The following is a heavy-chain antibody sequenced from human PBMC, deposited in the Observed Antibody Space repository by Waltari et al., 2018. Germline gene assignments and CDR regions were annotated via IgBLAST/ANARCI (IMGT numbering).Heavy chain of an antibody. CDR1: GFTFSSYE. CDR2: MSSSGSTI. J-gene: IGHJ6*02. Sequence: EVQLVESGGGLVQPGGSLRLSCAASGFTFSSYEMNWVRQAPGKGLEWVSYMSSSGSTIYYADAVKGRFTISRDNAKNSLYLQMNSLRAEDTAGYYCASDIGSTSGMDVWGQGTTVTVSS. CDR3: ASDIGSTSGMDV. D-gene: IGHD2-2*01. V-gene: IGHV3-48*03.